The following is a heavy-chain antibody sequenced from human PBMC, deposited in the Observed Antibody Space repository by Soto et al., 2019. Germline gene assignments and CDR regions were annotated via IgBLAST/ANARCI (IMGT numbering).Heavy chain of an antibody. J-gene: IGHJ4*02. V-gene: IGHV4-4*07. CDR1: GGSITSHY. CDR3: AREDDVLTGFPI. CDR2: IYPSGGT. Sequence: PSETLSLTCAVSGGSITSHYWNWIRQSAGKGLEWIGRIYPSGGTNYNPSLKSRVTMSLDMSKKQFSLRLTSLTAADTAVYFCAREDDVLTGFPIWGRGTLVTVSS. D-gene: IGHD3-9*01.